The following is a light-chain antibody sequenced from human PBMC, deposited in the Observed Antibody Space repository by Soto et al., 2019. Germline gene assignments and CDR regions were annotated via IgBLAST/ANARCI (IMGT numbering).Light chain of an antibody. CDR1: HGIRDD. V-gene: IGKV1-6*01. CDR2: AAS. CDR3: LQDYGYLWT. Sequence: IQMTQSPSSLSASVGDRVTILCRASHGIRDDLGWYQQKPGKAPKLLIYAASILQRGVPIRFSGSGSGTNFTLSITSLQPEDSARYYCLQDYGYLWTFGQGTKVEVK. J-gene: IGKJ1*01.